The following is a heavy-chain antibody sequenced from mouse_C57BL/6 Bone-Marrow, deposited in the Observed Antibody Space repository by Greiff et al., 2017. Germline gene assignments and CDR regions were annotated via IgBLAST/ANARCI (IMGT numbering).Heavy chain of an antibody. CDR2: INPGRGGT. Sequence: QVQLQQSGAELVRPGTSVKVSCKASGYAFTNYLIEWVKQRPGQGLEWIGVINPGRGGTNYNEKFKGKATLTVDKTSSTAYMQLSSLTSEDSAVYFCARSYVGRWYFDFWGKGTTLTVSS. J-gene: IGHJ2*01. V-gene: IGHV1-54*01. CDR1: GYAFTNYL. D-gene: IGHD1-1*01. CDR3: ARSYVGRWYFDF.